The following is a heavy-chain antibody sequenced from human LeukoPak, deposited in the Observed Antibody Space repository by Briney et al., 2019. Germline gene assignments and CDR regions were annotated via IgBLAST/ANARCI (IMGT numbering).Heavy chain of an antibody. CDR3: ARKNDFEI. CDR2: IYCSGRT. D-gene: IGHD2/OR15-2a*01. Sequence: SETLSLTCTVSGGSITTDHWNWIRQPPGKGLEWIGCIYCSGRTYYNPSLGSRVTISVDMSKSQFSLRLTSVTAADTALYYCARKNDFEIWGQGTLVTVSS. V-gene: IGHV4-59*01. J-gene: IGHJ3*02. CDR1: GGSITTDH.